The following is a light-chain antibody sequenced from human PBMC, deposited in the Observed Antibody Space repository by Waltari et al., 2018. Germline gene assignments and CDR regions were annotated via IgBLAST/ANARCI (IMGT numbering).Light chain of an antibody. J-gene: IGLJ2*01. CDR2: YDD. V-gene: IGLV1-36*01. CDR3: ASWDDSLNGVV. Sequence: QSVLTPPPSVPAAPRQGVTMAFAGSCSNMGNGAVNWYQQLPGKAPKLLIYYDDLLPSGVSDRFSGSKSGTSASLAISGLQSEDEADYYCASWDDSLNGVVFGGGTKLTVL. CDR1: CSNMGNGA.